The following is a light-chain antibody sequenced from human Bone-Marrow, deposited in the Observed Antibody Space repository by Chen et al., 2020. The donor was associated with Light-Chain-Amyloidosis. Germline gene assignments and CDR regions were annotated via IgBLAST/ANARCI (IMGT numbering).Light chain of an antibody. CDR3: APWDDRRNGWV. Sequence: QSVLTQPPSASGTPGQRVTISCSGGRSNVGANGVNWYQQLPGAAPKLLIFDTNRRPSGAPDRFPAAKSGTSASLAISDLQSEGEAHDYCAPWDDRRNGWVFGGGTRLTVL. CDR2: DTN. CDR1: RSNVGANG. J-gene: IGLJ3*02. V-gene: IGLV1-44*01.